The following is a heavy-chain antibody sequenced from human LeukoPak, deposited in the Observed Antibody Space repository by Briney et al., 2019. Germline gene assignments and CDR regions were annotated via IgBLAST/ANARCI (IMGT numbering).Heavy chain of an antibody. D-gene: IGHD4-23*01. CDR3: ARAPTVVRIFDY. CDR2: IYYSGST. CDR1: GGSISNGDYY. V-gene: IGHV4-30-4*08. Sequence: KASETLSLTCTVSGGSISNGDYYWSWIRQPPGKGLEWIGYIYYSGSTYYNPSLKSRVTISVDTSKNQFSLKLSSVTAADTAVYYCARAPTVVRIFDYWGQGTLVTVSS. J-gene: IGHJ4*02.